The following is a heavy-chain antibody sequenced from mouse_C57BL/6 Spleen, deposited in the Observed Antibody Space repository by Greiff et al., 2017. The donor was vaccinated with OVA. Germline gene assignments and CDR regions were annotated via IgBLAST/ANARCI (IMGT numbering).Heavy chain of an antibody. J-gene: IGHJ1*03. CDR1: GYTFTSYW. D-gene: IGHD4-1*01. V-gene: IGHV1-69*01. CDR3: ARGLTGYWYFDV. Sequence: QVQLQQPGAELVMPGASVKLSCKASGYTFTSYWMHWVKQRPGQGLEWIGEINPSDSYTNYNQKFKGKSTLTADKSSSTAYMQLSSLTSEDSAVYYCARGLTGYWYFDVWGTGTTVTVSS. CDR2: INPSDSYT.